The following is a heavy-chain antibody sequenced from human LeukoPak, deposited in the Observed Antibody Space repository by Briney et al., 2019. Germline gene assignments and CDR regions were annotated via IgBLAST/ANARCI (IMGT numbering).Heavy chain of an antibody. V-gene: IGHV6-1*01. CDR1: GDSVSIKSAS. J-gene: IGHJ4*02. D-gene: IGHD1-1*01. CDR2: TYYRSKWYF. Sequence: SPTLSLTCAISGDSVSIKSASWNWIRQSPSRGLEWLGRTYYRSKWYFEYAVSVKIRISINPDTSQNQFSLQLSSLTIEDTAVYYCARAGGTFDNWGQGTLVTVSS. CDR3: ARAGGTFDN.